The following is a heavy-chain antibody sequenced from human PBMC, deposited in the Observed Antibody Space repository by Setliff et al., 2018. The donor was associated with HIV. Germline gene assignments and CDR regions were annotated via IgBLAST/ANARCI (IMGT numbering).Heavy chain of an antibody. Sequence: GGSLRLSCAASGFTFSTYAMSWVRQAPGKGLEWVSSISGTGDNTYYADSVKGRFTVSRDSSKNTLYLQLNDVRGEDTAVYYCAKVHYYGSGNYYRIFDYWGQGTLVTVSS. J-gene: IGHJ4*02. V-gene: IGHV3-23*01. CDR3: AKVHYYGSGNYYRIFDY. D-gene: IGHD3-10*01. CDR1: GFTFSTYA. CDR2: ISGTGDNT.